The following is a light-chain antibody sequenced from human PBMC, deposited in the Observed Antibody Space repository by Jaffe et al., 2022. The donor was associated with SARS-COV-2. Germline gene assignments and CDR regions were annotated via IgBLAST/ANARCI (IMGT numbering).Light chain of an antibody. V-gene: IGLV2-14*01. CDR1: SSDINDYNY. J-gene: IGLJ2*01. Sequence: QSALTQPASVSGSPGQSITISCTATSSDINDYNYVSWYQQHPGEAPKLIIYDANNRPSGVPDRFSGSKSGDTASLTISGLQAEDEADYYCSSFTSSNTPRDVIFGGGTKLTVL. CDR2: DAN. CDR3: SSFTSSNTPRDVI.